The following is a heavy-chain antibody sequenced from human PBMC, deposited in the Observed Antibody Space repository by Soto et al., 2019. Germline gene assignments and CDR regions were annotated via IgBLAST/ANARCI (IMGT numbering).Heavy chain of an antibody. CDR1: GFTFSDYY. CDR3: ARSTGYSSSWRPPGLDY. CDR2: ISSSGSTI. V-gene: IGHV3-11*01. J-gene: IGHJ4*02. Sequence: QVQLVESGGGLVKPGGSLRLSCAASGFTFSDYYMSWIRQAPGKGLEWVSYISSSGSTIYYADSGKSRFTISRDNAKNSLYLQMNSLRAEDTAVYYCARSTGYSSSWRPPGLDYWGQGTLVTVSS. D-gene: IGHD6-13*01.